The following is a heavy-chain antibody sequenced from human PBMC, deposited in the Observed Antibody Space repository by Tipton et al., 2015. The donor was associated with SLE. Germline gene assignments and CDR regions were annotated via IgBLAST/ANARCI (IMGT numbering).Heavy chain of an antibody. Sequence: TLSLTCTVSGGSISSGSYYWSWIRQPAGKGLEWIGYIYYSGSTNYNPSLKSRVTISVDTSKNQFSLKLSSVTAADTAVYYCARSMRVGSEDYWGQGTLVTVSS. V-gene: IGHV4-61*10. CDR2: IYYSGST. CDR3: ARSMRVGSEDY. CDR1: GGSISSGSYY. J-gene: IGHJ4*02. D-gene: IGHD6-19*01.